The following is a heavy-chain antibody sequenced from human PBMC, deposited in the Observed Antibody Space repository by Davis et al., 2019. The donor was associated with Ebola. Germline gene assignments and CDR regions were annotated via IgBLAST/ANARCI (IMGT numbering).Heavy chain of an antibody. Sequence: PSETLSLTCAVSGGSISSGGYSWSWIRQPPGKGLEWIGYIYHSGSTYYNPSLKSRVTISVDRSKNQFSLKLSSVTAADTAVYYCARESQGVLAAFDIWGQGTMVTVSS. J-gene: IGHJ3*02. V-gene: IGHV4-30-2*01. CDR2: IYHSGST. D-gene: IGHD3-10*01. CDR1: GGSISSGGYS. CDR3: ARESQGVLAAFDI.